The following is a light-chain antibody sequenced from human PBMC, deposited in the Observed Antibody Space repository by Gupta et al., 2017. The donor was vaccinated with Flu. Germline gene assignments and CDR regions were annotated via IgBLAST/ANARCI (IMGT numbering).Light chain of an antibody. J-gene: IGKJ2*04. Sequence: EIVLTQSPGTLSLSPGDRATLSCRASQSVSSNDLAWYQQRPGQAPRLLIYDSSTRATGIPDRFSGSGSGTDFTLTISRLEPEDFAVYYCQQYGTSPCSFGQGIKLEIK. CDR3: QQYGTSPCS. CDR1: QSVSSND. V-gene: IGKV3-20*01. CDR2: DSS.